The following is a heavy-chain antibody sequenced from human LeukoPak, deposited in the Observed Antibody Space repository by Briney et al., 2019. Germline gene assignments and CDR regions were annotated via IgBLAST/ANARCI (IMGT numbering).Heavy chain of an antibody. CDR3: ARLGREGYYFDY. CDR1: GGSISSGSYY. D-gene: IGHD1-26*01. J-gene: IGHJ4*02. CDR2: IYYSGST. V-gene: IGHV4-39*01. Sequence: SETLSLTCTVSGGSISSGSYYWGWIRQPPGKGLEWIGSIYYSGSTYYNPSLKSRVTISVDTSKNQFCLKLSSVTAADTAVYYCARLGREGYYFDYWGQGTLVTVSS.